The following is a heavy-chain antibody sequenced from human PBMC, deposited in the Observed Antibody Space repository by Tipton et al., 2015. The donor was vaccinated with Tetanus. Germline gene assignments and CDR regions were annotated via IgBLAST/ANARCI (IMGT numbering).Heavy chain of an antibody. V-gene: IGHV1-18*04. Sequence: QLVQSGAEVKKPGASVKVSCKASGYTFTGYYIYWVRQAPGQGLEWMGWISPFNENVNYAEKFRGRLAMTTDRSTGTVSMDLRSLKSDDTAIYYCARGRGLGPHEYFEHWGQGTLVTVSS. CDR2: ISPFNENV. D-gene: IGHD3/OR15-3a*01. CDR1: GYTFTGYY. CDR3: ARGRGLGPHEYFEH. J-gene: IGHJ5*02.